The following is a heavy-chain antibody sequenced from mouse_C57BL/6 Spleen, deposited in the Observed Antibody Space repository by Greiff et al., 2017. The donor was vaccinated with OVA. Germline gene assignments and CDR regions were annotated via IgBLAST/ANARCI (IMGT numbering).Heavy chain of an antibody. J-gene: IGHJ3*01. D-gene: IGHD3-2*02. V-gene: IGHV5-4*03. Sequence: EVKLVESGGGLVKPGWSLKLSCAASGFTFSSYAMSWVRQTPEKRLEWVATISDGGSYTYYPDNVKGRFTISRDNAKNNLYLQMSHLKSEDTAMYYCARGGDSSCSWFAYWGQGTLVTVSA. CDR2: ISDGGSYT. CDR1: GFTFSSYA. CDR3: ARGGDSSCSWFAY.